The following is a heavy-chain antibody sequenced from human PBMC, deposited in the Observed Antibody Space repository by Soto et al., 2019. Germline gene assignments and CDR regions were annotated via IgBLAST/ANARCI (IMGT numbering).Heavy chain of an antibody. Sequence: QLQLHESGSGLVKPSQTPSLTCAVSGGSISSGGYSWIWIRQPPGKGLEWIGYIYHSGSTFYNPSLKTRVTLAVDRTKNQFSLKLRSVTAADTALYYCARNYGNYVADYWGQGTLVTVSP. CDR2: IYHSGST. CDR3: ARNYGNYVADY. CDR1: GGSISSGGYS. J-gene: IGHJ4*02. D-gene: IGHD4-17*01. V-gene: IGHV4-30-2*01.